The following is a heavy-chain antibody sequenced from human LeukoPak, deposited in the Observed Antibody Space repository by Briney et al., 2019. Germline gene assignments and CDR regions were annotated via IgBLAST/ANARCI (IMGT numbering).Heavy chain of an antibody. CDR3: ARRLAAAGNNWFDP. J-gene: IGHJ5*02. Sequence: ASVKVSCKASGYNFTSYAMHWVRQAPGQRLEWMGWINAGNGNTKYSQKFQGRVTITRDTSASTAYMELSSLRSEDTAVYYCARRLAAAGNNWFDPWGQGTLVTVSS. V-gene: IGHV1-3*01. CDR2: INAGNGNT. D-gene: IGHD6-13*01. CDR1: GYNFTSYA.